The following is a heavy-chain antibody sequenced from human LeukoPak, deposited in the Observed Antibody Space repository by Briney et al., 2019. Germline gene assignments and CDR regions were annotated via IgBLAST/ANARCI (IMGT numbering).Heavy chain of an antibody. CDR3: ARSRQLVPYYFDY. CDR1: GFTFSSFW. Sequence: PGGSLRLSCVVSGFTFSSFWMTWVRQPPGKGLERVANINQDGSETYFVDSVKGRFTISRDNAKNSLYLQMNSLRAEDTALYYCARSRQLVPYYFDYWGQGTLVTVSS. J-gene: IGHJ4*02. V-gene: IGHV3-7*03. CDR2: INQDGSET. D-gene: IGHD6-13*01.